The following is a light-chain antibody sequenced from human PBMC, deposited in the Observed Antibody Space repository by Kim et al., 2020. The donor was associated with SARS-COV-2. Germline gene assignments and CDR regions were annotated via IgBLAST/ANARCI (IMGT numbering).Light chain of an antibody. J-gene: IGKJ5*01. CDR3: QQSYSTPRIT. CDR1: QSIGKY. Sequence: VGDRVTIPCRTSQSIGKYLHWYKQKPGKAPKVLIYEASSLQSGVPARFSGSGSGTDFTLTISTLQPEDFATYYCQQSYSTPRITFGQGTRLEIK. CDR2: EAS. V-gene: IGKV1-39*01.